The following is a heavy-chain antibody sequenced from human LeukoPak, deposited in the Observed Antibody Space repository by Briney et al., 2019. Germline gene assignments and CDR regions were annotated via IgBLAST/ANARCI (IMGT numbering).Heavy chain of an antibody. V-gene: IGHV4-4*07. CDR3: ARDRVESSGYYYYYGMDV. CDR1: GGSIGTYY. D-gene: IGHD3-22*01. Sequence: SETLSLTCTVSGGSIGTYYWSWIRQPAGKGLEWIGRLYTSGSTHYNPSLKSRLTMSADTSTNQFSLKLRSVTAADTAVYYCARDRVESSGYYYYYGMDVWGQGTTVTVSS. J-gene: IGHJ6*02. CDR2: LYTSGST.